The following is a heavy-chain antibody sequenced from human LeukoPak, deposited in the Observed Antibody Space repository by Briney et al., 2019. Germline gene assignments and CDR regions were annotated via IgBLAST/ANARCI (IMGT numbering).Heavy chain of an antibody. D-gene: IGHD3-22*01. V-gene: IGHV4-39*01. CDR3: ARLYYDSRGYYWFDP. CDR2: VYYSVST. J-gene: IGHJ5*02. CDR1: GGSISSSNYY. Sequence: SETLSLTCTGSGGSISSSNYYWGWIRQPPGRGLEWIGSVYYSVSTYSNPALRSRVTVSVETSKNQFSLRLYSVTAADTAVYYCARLYYDSRGYYWFDPWGQGTLVTVSS.